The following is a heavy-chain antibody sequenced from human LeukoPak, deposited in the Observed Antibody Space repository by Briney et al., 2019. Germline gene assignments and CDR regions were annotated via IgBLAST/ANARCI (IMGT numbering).Heavy chain of an antibody. CDR2: INPNSGGT. CDR3: ARDDSGYDWGAYDY. J-gene: IGHJ4*02. Sequence: GASVKVSCKASGYTFTSYGISWVRQAPGQGLEWMGWINPNSGGTNYAQKFQGRVTMTRDTSISTAYMELSRLRSDDTAVYYCARDDSGYDWGAYDYWGQGTLVTVSS. CDR1: GYTFTSYG. V-gene: IGHV1-2*02. D-gene: IGHD5-12*01.